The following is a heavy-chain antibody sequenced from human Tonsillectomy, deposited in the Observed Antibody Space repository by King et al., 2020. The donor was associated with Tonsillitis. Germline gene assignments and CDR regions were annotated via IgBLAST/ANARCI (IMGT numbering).Heavy chain of an antibody. CDR3: VKDLGGSGSS. CDR2: ISSTSDTI. V-gene: IGHV3-11*01. J-gene: IGHJ4*02. D-gene: IGHD1-26*01. CDR1: VFTFSASY. Sequence: QLVQSGGGLVKPGESLRLSCAASVFTFSASYMSWIRQAPGKGLEWVSYISSTSDTIHYADSVKGRFPVTRDNMKDSVHLQMSGLRAEDAALYYCVKDLGGSGSSWGQGILVTVSS.